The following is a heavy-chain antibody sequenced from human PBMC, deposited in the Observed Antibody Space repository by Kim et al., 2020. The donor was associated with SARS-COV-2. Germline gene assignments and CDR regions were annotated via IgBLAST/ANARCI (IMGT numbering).Heavy chain of an antibody. Sequence: GGSLRLSCAASGFTFSSYAMHWVRQAPGKGLEWVAVISYDGSNKYYADSVKGRFTISRDNSKNTLYLQMNSLRAEDTAVYYCAREGGFGEFPYSGSYRPFDYWGQGTLVTVSS. CDR3: AREGGFGEFPYSGSYRPFDY. CDR2: ISYDGSNK. CDR1: GFTFSSYA. D-gene: IGHD1-26*01. V-gene: IGHV3-30-3*01. J-gene: IGHJ4*02.